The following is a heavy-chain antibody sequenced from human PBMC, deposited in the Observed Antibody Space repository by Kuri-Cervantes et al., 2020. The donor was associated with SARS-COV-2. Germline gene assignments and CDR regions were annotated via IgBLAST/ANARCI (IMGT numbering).Heavy chain of an antibody. J-gene: IGHJ6*02. CDR1: GFTFSSYA. V-gene: IGHV3-23*03. CDR3: AKDLGDYGMDV. Sequence: GESLKISCAASGFTFSSYAMSWVRQAPGKGLEWVSVIYSGGSSTYYADSVKGLFTISRDNSKNTLYLQMNSLRAEDTAVYYCAKDLGDYGMDVWGQGTTVTVSS. CDR2: IYSGGSST. D-gene: IGHD3-16*01.